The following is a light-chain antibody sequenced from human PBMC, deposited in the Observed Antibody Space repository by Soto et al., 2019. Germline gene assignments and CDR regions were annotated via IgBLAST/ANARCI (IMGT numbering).Light chain of an antibody. V-gene: IGLV2-14*01. CDR3: CSYTSGTTRV. CDR2: EVS. Sequence: QSALTQPASVSGSPGQSITISCTGTNSDIGGYNYVSWYQQHPGKAPKVIIYEVSNRPSGVSNRFSGSKSGNTASLTISGLQIEDEADYYCCSYTSGTTRVFGGGTKLTVL. J-gene: IGLJ3*02. CDR1: NSDIGGYNY.